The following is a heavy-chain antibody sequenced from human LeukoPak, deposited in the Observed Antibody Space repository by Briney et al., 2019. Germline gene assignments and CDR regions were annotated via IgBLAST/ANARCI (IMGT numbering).Heavy chain of an antibody. CDR3: ARSRGAGPGAHFDY. Sequence: RGSLRLSCAASGFTFSSYSMNWVRQAPGKGLEWVSSISSSGSYTYCADSVKGRFTISRDNAKSSLYLQMNSVRAEDTAVYYCARSRGAGPGAHFDYWGPGTLVTVSS. CDR1: GFTFSSYS. J-gene: IGHJ4*02. D-gene: IGHD6-19*01. CDR2: ISSSGSYT. V-gene: IGHV3-21*04.